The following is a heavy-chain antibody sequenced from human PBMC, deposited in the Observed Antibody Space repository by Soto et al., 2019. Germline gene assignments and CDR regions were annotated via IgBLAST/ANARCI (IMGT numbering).Heavy chain of an antibody. V-gene: IGHV3-11*01. CDR1: GFTFRDFY. J-gene: IGHJ6*02. D-gene: IGHD3-3*01. CDR2: ITNSGDTE. Sequence: QVQLVESGGGLVKPGGSLRLSCAASGFTFRDFYMSWVRQAPGKGVEWISYITNSGDTEYYADPVKGRFTISRDNAKSSLYLQMNSLRAEDTAVYYCARDRRLEVGNYFYGMDVWGQGTTVTVSS. CDR3: ARDRRLEVGNYFYGMDV.